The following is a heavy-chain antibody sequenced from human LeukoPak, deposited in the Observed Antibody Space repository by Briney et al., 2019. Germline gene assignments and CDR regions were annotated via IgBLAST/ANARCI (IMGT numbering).Heavy chain of an antibody. CDR2: ISWNSGSI. D-gene: IGHD2-15*01. CDR1: GFTFDDYA. V-gene: IGHV3-9*01. Sequence: GRSLRLSCAASGFTFDDYAMHWVRQAPGKGLEWVSGISWNSGSIGYADSVKGRFTISRDNAKNSLYLQMNSLRAEDTALYYCAKVLYSWGQGTMVTVSS. J-gene: IGHJ3*02. CDR3: AKVLYS.